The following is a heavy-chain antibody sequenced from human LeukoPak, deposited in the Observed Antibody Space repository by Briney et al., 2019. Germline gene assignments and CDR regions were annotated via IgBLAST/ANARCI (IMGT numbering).Heavy chain of an antibody. Sequence: PGGSLRLSCAASGFTFNKYAMYWVRQAPGKGLEYVSDINSNGGSTYYANSVKGRFTISRDNSKNTLYLQMGSLRAEDMAVYYCARESGMVRGVKPPHMDVWGKGTTVTISS. CDR2: INSNGGST. CDR1: GFTFNKYA. V-gene: IGHV3-64*01. D-gene: IGHD3-10*01. CDR3: ARESGMVRGVKPPHMDV. J-gene: IGHJ6*03.